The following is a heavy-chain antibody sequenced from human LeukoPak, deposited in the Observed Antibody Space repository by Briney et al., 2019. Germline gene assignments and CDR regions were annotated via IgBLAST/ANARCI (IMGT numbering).Heavy chain of an antibody. J-gene: IGHJ4*02. D-gene: IGHD3-10*01. V-gene: IGHV3-66*01. Sequence: GGSLRLSCAASGFTVSANYMSWVRQAPGKGLEWVSLLHSGGSTCYADSVKGRFTISRDSSKNTLYLQMNSLRAEDTAVYYCAKYNAGTYVTDWGQGTLVTVSS. CDR1: GFTVSANY. CDR3: AKYNAGTYVTD. CDR2: LHSGGST.